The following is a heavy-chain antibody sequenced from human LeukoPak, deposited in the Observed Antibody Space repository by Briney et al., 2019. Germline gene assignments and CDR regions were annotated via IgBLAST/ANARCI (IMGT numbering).Heavy chain of an antibody. V-gene: IGHV4-38-2*01. CDR3: ARLEGGYWFDY. D-gene: IGHD6-25*01. Sequence: PSETLSLTCAVSGYSITGGYYWGWIRQPPGKGLEWIGSAYHGGKTHYNPSLESRVSILIDTSKDQFSLRLTSLTATDTAVYYCARLEGGYWFDYWGRGTLVTVSS. J-gene: IGHJ4*02. CDR2: AYHGGKT. CDR1: GYSITGGYY.